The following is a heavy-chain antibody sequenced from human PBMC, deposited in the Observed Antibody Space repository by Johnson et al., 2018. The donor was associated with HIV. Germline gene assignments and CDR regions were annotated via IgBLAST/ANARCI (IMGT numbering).Heavy chain of an antibody. V-gene: IGHV3-30*04. CDR1: GFTFSSYA. J-gene: IGHJ3*02. CDR3: ARVRAGRENAFDI. CDR2: ISYDGSNK. Sequence: QVQLVESGGGVVQPGRSLRLSCAASGFTFSSYAMHWVRQAPGTGLEWVAVISYDGSNKYYADSVKGRFTISRDSSKNTLYLQMTSLRVDDTAIYYCARVRAGRENAFDIWGQGTMVTVSS. D-gene: IGHD1-26*01.